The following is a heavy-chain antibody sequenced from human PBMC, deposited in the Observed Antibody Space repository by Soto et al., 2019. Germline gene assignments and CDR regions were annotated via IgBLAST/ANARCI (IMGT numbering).Heavy chain of an antibody. CDR1: GGSIGGGGYY. Sequence: QVQLQESGRGLVEPSQTLSLTCTVSGGSIGGGGYYRSWIRHHPGKGREWIGYVHYSGTTYYNPSLKSRLTLSVDTSKTQFSLILRTVTAADTAAYYCARGWTAGAGWANWFDLWGQGTLVTVSS. CDR2: VHYSGTT. V-gene: IGHV4-31*03. CDR3: ARGWTAGAGWANWFDL. D-gene: IGHD6-13*01. J-gene: IGHJ5*02.